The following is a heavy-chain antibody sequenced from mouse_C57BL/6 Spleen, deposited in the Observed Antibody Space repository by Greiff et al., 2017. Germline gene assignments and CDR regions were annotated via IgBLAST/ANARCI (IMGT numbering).Heavy chain of an antibody. D-gene: IGHD1-1*01. Sequence: QVQLQQPGAELVKPGASVKLSCKASGYTFTSYWMHWVKQRPGQGLEWIGMIHPNSGSTNYNEKFKSKATLTVDKSSSTAYMQLSSLTSEDSAVYYWEVLGDYGSSYWYFDVWGTGTTVTVSS. J-gene: IGHJ1*03. CDR3: EVLGDYGSSYWYFDV. CDR1: GYTFTSYW. V-gene: IGHV1-64*01. CDR2: IHPNSGST.